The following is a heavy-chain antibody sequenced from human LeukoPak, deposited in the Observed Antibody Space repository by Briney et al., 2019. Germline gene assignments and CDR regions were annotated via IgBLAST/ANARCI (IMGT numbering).Heavy chain of an antibody. Sequence: SQTLSLTCALSGDSVSSNSAAWNWIRQSPSRGLEWLVRTYYRSKWYNDYAVSVKSRITINPNTSKNQFSLQLNSVTPEDTAVYYCARVLGATTLLNAFDIWGQGTMVTVSS. D-gene: IGHD1-26*01. J-gene: IGHJ3*02. CDR1: GDSVSSNSAA. CDR3: ARVLGATTLLNAFDI. V-gene: IGHV6-1*01. CDR2: TYYRSKWYN.